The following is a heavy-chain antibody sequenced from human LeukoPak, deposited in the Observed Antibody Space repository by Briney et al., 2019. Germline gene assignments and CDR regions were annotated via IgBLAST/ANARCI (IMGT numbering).Heavy chain of an antibody. CDR2: IYYSGST. Sequence: SETLSLTCTVSGGSISGYYWSWIRQPPGKGLEWIGYIYYSGSTNYNPSLKSRVTISVDTSKNQFSLKLSSVTAADTAVYYCARGKTYYDFWSGYGWGQGTLVTVSS. CDR1: GGSISGYY. V-gene: IGHV4-59*12. CDR3: ARGKTYYDFWSGYG. D-gene: IGHD3-3*01. J-gene: IGHJ4*02.